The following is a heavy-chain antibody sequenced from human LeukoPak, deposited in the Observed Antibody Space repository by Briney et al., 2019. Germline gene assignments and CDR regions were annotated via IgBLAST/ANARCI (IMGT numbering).Heavy chain of an antibody. CDR3: ARTNRYAFDI. V-gene: IGHV3-30*02. J-gene: IGHJ3*02. Sequence: GGSLRLSCAASGFIFSGSGMHWVRQAPGKGPEWVAYIRSDESNKNYADSVKGRFTISRDNSKNMLYLQMNSLTTEDTALYYCARTNRYAFDIWGQGTMVTVSS. CDR2: IRSDESNK. CDR1: GFIFSGSG. D-gene: IGHD1-7*01.